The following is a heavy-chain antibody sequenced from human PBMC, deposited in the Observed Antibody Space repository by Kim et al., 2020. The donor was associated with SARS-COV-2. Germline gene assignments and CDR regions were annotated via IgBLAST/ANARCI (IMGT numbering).Heavy chain of an antibody. V-gene: IGHV3-73*01. Sequence: GGSLRLSCAVSGFTFSGSALHWVRQASGKGLEWVGHIRGRDYSYATAYAASVQARFTLSRDDSKNTAYLQMNSLKAEDTAVYYCTTGYNYGDFEYWGQGT. CDR2: IRGRDYSYAT. CDR1: GFTFSGSA. D-gene: IGHD5-18*01. CDR3: TTGYNYGDFEY. J-gene: IGHJ4*02.